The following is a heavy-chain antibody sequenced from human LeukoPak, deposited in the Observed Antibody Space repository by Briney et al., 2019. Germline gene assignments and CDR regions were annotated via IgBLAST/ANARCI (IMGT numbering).Heavy chain of an antibody. CDR1: GFTFSSYS. D-gene: IGHD3-10*01. V-gene: IGHV3-21*01. CDR3: ARATNGSGINWFDP. CDR2: ISSSSSYI. J-gene: IGHJ5*02. Sequence: PGGSLRLSCAASGFTFSSYSMNWVRQAPGKGLEWFSSISSSSSYIYYADSVKGRFTISRDNAKNSLYLQMNSLRAEDTAVYYCARATNGSGINWFDPWGQGTLVTVSS.